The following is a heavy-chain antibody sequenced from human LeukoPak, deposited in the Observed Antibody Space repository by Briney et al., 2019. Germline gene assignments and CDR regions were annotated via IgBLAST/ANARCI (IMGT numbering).Heavy chain of an antibody. CDR3: ARATTPSLVVAGNY. D-gene: IGHD6-19*01. CDR2: IHSDGSTT. CDR1: GFTFSNDW. V-gene: IGHV3-74*01. Sequence: PGGSLRLSCAASGFTFSNDWMHWVRQAPGKGLVWVSRIHSDGSTTIYADSVKGRFTISRDNAKNTLYLQMNSLRAEDTAVYYCARATTPSLVVAGNYWGQGTLVTVSS. J-gene: IGHJ4*02.